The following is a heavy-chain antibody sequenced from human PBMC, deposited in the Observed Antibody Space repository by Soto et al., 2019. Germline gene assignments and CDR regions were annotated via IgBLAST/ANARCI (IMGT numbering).Heavy chain of an antibody. CDR3: AREPRYYDILTGYYRPHDAFDI. CDR1: GFTVSSNY. V-gene: IGHV3-66*01. J-gene: IGHJ3*02. CDR2: IYSGGST. D-gene: IGHD3-9*01. Sequence: PGGSLRLSCAASGFTVSSNYMSWVRQAPGKGLEWVSVIYSGGSTYYADSVKGRFTISRDNSKNTLYLQMNSLRAEDTAVYYCAREPRYYDILTGYYRPHDAFDIWGQGPMVTVSS.